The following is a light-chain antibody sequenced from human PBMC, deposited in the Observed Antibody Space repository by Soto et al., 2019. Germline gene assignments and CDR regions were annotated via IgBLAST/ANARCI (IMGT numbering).Light chain of an antibody. Sequence: DIPMTQSPSSLSASVGDRVTITCRAGQTISSHLNWYQQKSGRAPKLLIYGASSLQSGVPSRFSGSGSGTDFTLTISSLQPDDFATYYCQHYNSYSGTFGQGTKLEIK. J-gene: IGKJ2*02. CDR1: QTISSH. CDR2: GAS. V-gene: IGKV1-39*01. CDR3: QHYNSYSGT.